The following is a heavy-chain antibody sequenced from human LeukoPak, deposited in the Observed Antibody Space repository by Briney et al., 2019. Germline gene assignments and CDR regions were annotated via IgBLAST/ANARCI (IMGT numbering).Heavy chain of an antibody. V-gene: IGHV3-53*01. Sequence: GGSLRLSCTASGFTFGDYSLSWVRQAPGKGLEWVSVIYSGGSTYYADSVKGRFTISRDNSKNTLYLQMNSLRAEDTAVYYCARGVRSAYHYFDYWGQGTLVTVSS. J-gene: IGHJ4*02. CDR1: GFTFGDYS. CDR2: IYSGGST. CDR3: ARGVRSAYHYFDY.